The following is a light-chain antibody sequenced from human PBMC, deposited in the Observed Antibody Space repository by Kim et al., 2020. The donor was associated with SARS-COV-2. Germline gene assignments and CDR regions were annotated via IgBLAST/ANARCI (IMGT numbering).Light chain of an antibody. CDR2: DAS. V-gene: IGKV3-11*01. CDR1: QSVSSY. CDR3: QQRSNWPLSLT. J-gene: IGKJ4*01. Sequence: EIVLTQSPGTLYLSPGEGATLSCRASQSVSSYLAWYQQKPGQAPRLLIYDASNRATGIPARFSGSGSGTDFTLTISSLEPEDFAVYYCQQRSNWPLSLTFGGGTKVDIK.